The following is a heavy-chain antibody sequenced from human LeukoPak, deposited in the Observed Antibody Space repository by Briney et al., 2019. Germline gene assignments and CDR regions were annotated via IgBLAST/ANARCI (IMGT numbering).Heavy chain of an antibody. CDR3: ARGTLGGWFDP. J-gene: IGHJ5*02. Sequence: TSETLSLTCAVYGGSFSGYYWSWIRQPPGKGLEWIGEINHSGSTNYNPSLKSRVTISVDTSKNQFSLKLSSVTAADTAVYYCARGTLGGWFDPWGQGTLVTVSS. V-gene: IGHV4-34*01. CDR1: GGSFSGYY. D-gene: IGHD3-10*01. CDR2: INHSGST.